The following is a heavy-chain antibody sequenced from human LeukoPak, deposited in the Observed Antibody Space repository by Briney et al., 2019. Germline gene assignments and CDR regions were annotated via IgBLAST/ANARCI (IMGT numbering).Heavy chain of an antibody. CDR3: AGTDSGIYSRWFDY. CDR1: GFTFSSYA. J-gene: IGHJ4*02. Sequence: GGSLRLSCVGSGFTFSSYAMKWVRQAPGKGLEWVSYISSSSGTIYYADSVKGRFTVSRDNAKNSLYLQMNSLRAEDTALSYCAGTDSGIYSRWFDYWGQGTLVTVSS. V-gene: IGHV3-48*01. D-gene: IGHD1-26*01. CDR2: ISSSSGTI.